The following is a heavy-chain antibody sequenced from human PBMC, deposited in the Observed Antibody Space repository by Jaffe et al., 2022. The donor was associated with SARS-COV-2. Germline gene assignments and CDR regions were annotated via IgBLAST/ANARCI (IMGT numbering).Heavy chain of an antibody. V-gene: IGHV1-3*04. J-gene: IGHJ5*02. D-gene: IGHD3-10*01. Sequence: QVQLVQSGAEVKKPGASVKVSCKTSAYTFTTYTIHWVRQAPGQGLEWMGWSEKNGRTRYSQTLQGRVSITRDTSASTVYMELRSLRSEDTAVYFCARDSGRNEGWFDPWGQGTVVTVSS. CDR2: SEKNGRT. CDR3: ARDSGRNEGWFDP. CDR1: AYTFTTYT.